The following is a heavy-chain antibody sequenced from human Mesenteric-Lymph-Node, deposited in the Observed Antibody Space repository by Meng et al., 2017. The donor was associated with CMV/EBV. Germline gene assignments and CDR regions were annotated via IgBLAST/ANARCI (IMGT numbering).Heavy chain of an antibody. CDR2: IYYSGST. D-gene: IGHD2-2*01. V-gene: IGHV4-30-4*08. CDR3: ARGYCSSTSCYPFDY. J-gene: IGHJ4*02. CDR1: GGSISSGDYY. Sequence: LRLSCTVSGGSISSGDYYWSWIRQPPGKGLEWIGYIYYSGSTYYNPSLKSRVTISVDTSKNQFSLKLSSVTAADTAAYYCARGYCSSTSCYPFDYWGQGTLVTVSS.